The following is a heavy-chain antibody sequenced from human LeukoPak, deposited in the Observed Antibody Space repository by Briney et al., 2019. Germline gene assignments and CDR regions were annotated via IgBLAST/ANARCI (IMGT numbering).Heavy chain of an antibody. Sequence: GGSLRLSCAASGFTISNYAMTWVRQAPGKGLELVSAISGSGGSTYYADSVKGRFTISRDNSKNTLYLQMNSLRAEDTAVYYCAKAPGGYNYGYRYFDYWAREPWSPSPQ. J-gene: IGHJ4*02. V-gene: IGHV3-23*01. CDR1: GFTISNYA. D-gene: IGHD5-18*01. CDR3: AKAPGGYNYGYRYFDY. CDR2: ISGSGGST.